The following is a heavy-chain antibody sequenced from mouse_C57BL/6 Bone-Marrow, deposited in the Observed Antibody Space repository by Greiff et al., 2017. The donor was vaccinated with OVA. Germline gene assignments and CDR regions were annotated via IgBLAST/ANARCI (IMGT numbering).Heavy chain of an antibody. V-gene: IGHV1-61*01. J-gene: IGHJ2*01. CDR3: ATSSYGNYEDY. CDR1: GYTFTSYW. CDR2: IYPSDSET. D-gene: IGHD2-10*01. Sequence: QVQLQQPGAELVRPGSSVKLSCKASGYTFTSYWMDWVKQRPGQGLEWIGNIYPSDSETHYNQKFKDKATLTVDKSSSTAYMQLSSLTSEDSAVYYCATSSYGNYEDYWGQGTTLTVSS.